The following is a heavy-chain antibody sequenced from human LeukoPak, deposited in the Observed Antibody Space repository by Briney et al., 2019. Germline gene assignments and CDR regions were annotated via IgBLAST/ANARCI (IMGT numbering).Heavy chain of an antibody. V-gene: IGHV1-2*06. CDR1: GYTITGYY. CDR2: INPNSGGT. CDR3: ARGQYDSSGYYFESTFTR. D-gene: IGHD3-22*01. J-gene: IGHJ4*02. Sequence: ASVKVSCKASGYTITGYYLHWVRQAPGHGLEWMGRINPNSGGTNFAQKFQGRVTMTRDTSISTAYMELSSLRSDDTAVYYCARGQYDSSGYYFESTFTRWGQGTLVTVSS.